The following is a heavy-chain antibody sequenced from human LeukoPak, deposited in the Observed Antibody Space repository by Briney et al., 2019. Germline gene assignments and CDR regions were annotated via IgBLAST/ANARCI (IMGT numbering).Heavy chain of an antibody. J-gene: IGHJ4*02. CDR1: GFTFSSYS. CDR3: ASEDYYDSSGYYYEGY. D-gene: IGHD3-22*01. CDR2: ISSSSSYI. V-gene: IGHV3-21*01. Sequence: GGSLRLSCAAYGFTFSSYSMNWVRQAPGKGLEWVSSISSSSSYIYYADSVKGRFTISRDNAKNSLYLQMNSLRAEDTAVYYCASEDYYDSSGYYYEGYWGQGTLVTVSS.